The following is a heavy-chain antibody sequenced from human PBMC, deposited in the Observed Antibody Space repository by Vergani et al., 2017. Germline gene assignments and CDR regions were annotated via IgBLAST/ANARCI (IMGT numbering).Heavy chain of an antibody. CDR2: IKQDGSEK. Sequence: EVQLVESGGGLVQPGGSLRLSCAASGFTFSSYWMSWVRQAPGKGLEWVANIKQDGSEKYYVDSVKGRFTISRDNAKNSLYLQMNSLRAEDTAVYYCARDRRGYSYGYLVTGNYGMDVWGQGTTVTVSS. V-gene: IGHV3-7*03. CDR3: ARDRRGYSYGYLVTGNYGMDV. J-gene: IGHJ6*02. CDR1: GFTFSSYW. D-gene: IGHD5-18*01.